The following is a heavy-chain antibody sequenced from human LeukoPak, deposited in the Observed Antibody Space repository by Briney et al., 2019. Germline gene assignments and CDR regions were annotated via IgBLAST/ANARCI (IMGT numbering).Heavy chain of an antibody. CDR1: SGSISSSSYY. D-gene: IGHD2-15*01. V-gene: IGHV4-39*01. CDR3: ARHGYCSGGNCYFDY. Sequence: KPSETLSPTCTVSSGSISSSSYYWGWIRQHPGKGLEWIGSIYYSGNTYYNPSLKSRATISVDTSKNQFSLKLSSVTAADTAVYYCARHGYCSGGNCYFDYWGQGTLVTVSS. J-gene: IGHJ4*02. CDR2: IYYSGNT.